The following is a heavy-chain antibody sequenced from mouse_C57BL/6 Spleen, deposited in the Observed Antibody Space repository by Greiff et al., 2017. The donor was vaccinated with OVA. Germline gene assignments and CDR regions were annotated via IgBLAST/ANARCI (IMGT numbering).Heavy chain of an antibody. CDR3: ARAPGNYAMDY. D-gene: IGHD4-1*01. CDR1: GYSITSGYY. CDR2: ISYDGSN. Sequence: ESGPGLVKPSQSLSLTCSVTGYSITSGYYWNWIRQFPGNKLEWMGYISYDGSNNYNPSLKNRISITRDTSKNQFFLKLNSVTTEDTATYYCARAPGNYAMDYWGQGTSVTVSS. V-gene: IGHV3-6*01. J-gene: IGHJ4*01.